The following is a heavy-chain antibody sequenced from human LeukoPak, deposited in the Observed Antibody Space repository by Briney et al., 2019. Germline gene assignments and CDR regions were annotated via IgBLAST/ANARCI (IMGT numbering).Heavy chain of an antibody. CDR1: GASVSSGGYY. D-gene: IGHD3-10*01. CDR3: ARRGGSGRSFDY. Sequence: SETLSLTCTVSGASVSSGGYYWSWIRQPPGKGLEWIGYIYYSGSTNYNPSLKSRVTISVDTSKNQFSPKVNSVTAADTAIYYCARRGGSGRSFDYWGQGTLVTVSS. CDR2: IYYSGST. V-gene: IGHV4-61*08. J-gene: IGHJ4*02.